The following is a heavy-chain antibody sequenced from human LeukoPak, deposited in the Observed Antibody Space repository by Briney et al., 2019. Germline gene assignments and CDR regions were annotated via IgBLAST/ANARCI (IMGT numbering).Heavy chain of an antibody. D-gene: IGHD4-17*01. J-gene: IGHJ6*03. Sequence: SETLSLTCTVSGHSIINSFYWGWIRQPPGKGLEWIGSIYHTGSTYYNPSLKSRVTISIDTSKNQFSLKLSSVTAADTAVYYCARDYTVTGGYYMDVWGKGTTVTVSS. V-gene: IGHV4-38-2*02. CDR1: GHSIINSFY. CDR2: IYHTGST. CDR3: ARDYTVTGGYYMDV.